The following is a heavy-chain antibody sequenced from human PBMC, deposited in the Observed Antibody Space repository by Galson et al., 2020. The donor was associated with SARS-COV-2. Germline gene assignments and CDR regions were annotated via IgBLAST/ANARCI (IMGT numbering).Heavy chain of an antibody. J-gene: IGHJ6*03. Sequence: GGSLRLSCTVSGFTFSDFAMSWFRQAPGKGLEWVGFIRNRTNDKTTEYAATGKDRFTISRDDSTNVAHLQMNSLITEDTAVYYCAGGGFPYYYYMDVWGQGTTVTVSS. CDR2: IRNRTNDKTT. CDR3: AGGGFPYYYYMDV. V-gene: IGHV3-49*03. CDR1: GFTFSDFA.